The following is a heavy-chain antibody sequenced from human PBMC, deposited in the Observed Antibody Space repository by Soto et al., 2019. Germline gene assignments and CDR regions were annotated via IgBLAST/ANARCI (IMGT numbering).Heavy chain of an antibody. J-gene: IGHJ4*02. D-gene: IGHD3-10*01. Sequence: PGGSLRLSCAASGFIFSNHWMYWIRQAPGKGLVWVSGIKGDGSSTSYADSVKGRFTISRDNAQNTLYLQINSLRAEDTAVYYCARGQGFGELLTDFWGQGALVTVSS. V-gene: IGHV3-74*01. CDR1: GFIFSNHW. CDR2: IKGDGSST. CDR3: ARGQGFGELLTDF.